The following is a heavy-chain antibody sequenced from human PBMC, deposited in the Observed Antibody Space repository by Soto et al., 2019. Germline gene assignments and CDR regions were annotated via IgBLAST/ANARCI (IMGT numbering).Heavy chain of an antibody. J-gene: IGHJ5*01. CDR3: ARDEVPAANWLDY. D-gene: IGHD2-2*01. CDR2: ISGYNGNT. Sequence: ASVKVSCKASGYIFINYGITWVRQAPGQGLEWMGWISGYNGNTKYADKLQGRVTMTTDTSTTTAYMELRSLRSDDTAVYYCARDEVPAANWLDYWGQGTLVTVSS. CDR1: GYIFINYG. V-gene: IGHV1-18*01.